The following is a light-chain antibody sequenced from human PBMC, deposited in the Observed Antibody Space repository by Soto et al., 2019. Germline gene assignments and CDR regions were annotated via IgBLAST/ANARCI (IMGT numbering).Light chain of an antibody. CDR1: ISDVRTYNL. CDR2: EVT. V-gene: IGLV2-23*02. Sequence: QSALTQPASVSGSPGQSITISCTGTISDVRTYNLVSWFQQHPGKAPKLMIFEVTERPSGVSNRVSGSKSGNAASLTISGLQAEDEADYYCCSYAGGGSYVFGTGTKLTVL. J-gene: IGLJ1*01. CDR3: CSYAGGGSYV.